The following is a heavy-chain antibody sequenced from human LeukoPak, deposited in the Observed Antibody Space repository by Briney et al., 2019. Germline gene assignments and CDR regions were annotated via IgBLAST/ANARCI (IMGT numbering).Heavy chain of an antibody. V-gene: IGHV4-39*07. D-gene: IGHD3-10*01. CDR2: IYYSGST. CDR3: ARGSSYYYGSGSYLGRAASLKHDY. Sequence: SETLSLTCTVSGGSISSSSYYWGWIRQPPGKGLEWIGSIYYSGSTYYNPSLKSRVTISVDTSKNQFSLKLSSVTAADTAVYYCARGSSYYYGSGSYLGRAASLKHDYWGQGTLVTVSS. CDR1: GGSISSSSYY. J-gene: IGHJ4*02.